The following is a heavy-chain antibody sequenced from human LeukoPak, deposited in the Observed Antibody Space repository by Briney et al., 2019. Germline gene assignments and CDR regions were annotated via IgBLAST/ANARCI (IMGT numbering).Heavy chain of an antibody. CDR2: IRYDETTK. Sequence: QPGGSLRLSCAAPGFTFSPYGMHWVRQAPGKGLEWVSFIRYDETTKYTDSVKGRFIISRDNSKNTLYLQMNSLRAEDTAVYFCAKGGGGTYCSYNNCYSHAAALDPWGQGTRVTVSS. CDR3: AKGGGGTYCSYNNCYSHAAALDP. J-gene: IGHJ5*02. D-gene: IGHD2-2*01. V-gene: IGHV3-30*02. CDR1: GFTFSPYG.